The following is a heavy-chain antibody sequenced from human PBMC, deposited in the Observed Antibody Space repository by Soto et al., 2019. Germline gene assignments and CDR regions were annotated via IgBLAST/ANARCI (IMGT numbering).Heavy chain of an antibody. J-gene: IGHJ6*02. V-gene: IGHV1-18*01. CDR2: INPDSGNT. CDR3: ARDGSSGYYDDYYYGMDV. D-gene: IGHD3-22*01. Sequence: QVQLLQSGGEVKKTGASVKVSCRASGYRFSTYAISWVRQAPGHGLEWVGWINPDSGNTNYAQSFQGRVTMTTDTSTNTDYMELRSLRSNDTAIYFCARDGSSGYYDDYYYGMDVWGQGTTVSVSS. CDR1: GYRFSTYA.